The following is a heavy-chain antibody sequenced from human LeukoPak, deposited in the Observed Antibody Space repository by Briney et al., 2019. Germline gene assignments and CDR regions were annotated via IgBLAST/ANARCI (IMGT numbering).Heavy chain of an antibody. D-gene: IGHD7-27*01. Sequence: GGSLRLSCAASGFTFSSYAMSWVRQAPGKGLEWVGRIKRKTDGGTTDYAAPLKGRFTISRDDSKNTLYLQMNSLKTEDTAVYYCTSTLGYWGQGTLVTVSS. J-gene: IGHJ4*02. CDR2: IKRKTDGGTT. CDR3: TSTLGY. V-gene: IGHV3-15*01. CDR1: GFTFSSYA.